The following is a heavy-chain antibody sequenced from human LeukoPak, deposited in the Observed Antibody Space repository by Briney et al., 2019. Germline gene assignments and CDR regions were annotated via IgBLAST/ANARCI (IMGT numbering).Heavy chain of an antibody. D-gene: IGHD6-6*01. CDR3: ERLIPGIEYRSSSSNY. V-gene: IGHV1-69*05. CDR1: GGTFSSYA. J-gene: IGHJ4*02. CDR2: LIPIFGTA. Sequence: GASVKVSCKASGGTFSSYAISWVRQAPGQGREWLGGLIPIFGTANYAQNFQGRVTITTDESTSTAYMDLSSLRSEEKAVYYCERLIPGIEYRSSSSNYWGQGTLVTVSS.